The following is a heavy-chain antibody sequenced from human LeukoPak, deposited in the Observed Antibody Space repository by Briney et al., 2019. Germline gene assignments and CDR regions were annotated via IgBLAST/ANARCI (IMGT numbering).Heavy chain of an antibody. V-gene: IGHV3-7*01. J-gene: IGHJ6*03. CDR3: AREGFGVVRDYYYYMDV. Sequence: GGSLRLSCAASGFTFSSYWMSWVPQAPGKGLEGVANLKQDGSEKYYVDSVKGRFTISRDNAKNSLYLQMNSLRAEDTAVYYCAREGFGVVRDYYYYMDVWGKGTTVTVSS. CDR2: LKQDGSEK. CDR1: GFTFSSYW. D-gene: IGHD3-3*01.